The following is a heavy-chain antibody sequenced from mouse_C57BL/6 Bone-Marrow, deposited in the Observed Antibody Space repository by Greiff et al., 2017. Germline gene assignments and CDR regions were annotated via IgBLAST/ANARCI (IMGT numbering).Heavy chain of an antibody. CDR2: IDPSDSYT. D-gene: IGHD1-1*01. CDR3: ARDYGSSYVSMDY. Sequence: QVQLQQPGAELVMPGASVKLSCKASGYTFTSYWMHWVKQRPGQGLEWIGEIDPSDSYTNYNQKFKGKSTLTVDKSSSTAYMQLSSLTSADSAVYYCARDYGSSYVSMDYWGQGTSVTVSS. CDR1: GYTFTSYW. V-gene: IGHV1-69*01. J-gene: IGHJ4*01.